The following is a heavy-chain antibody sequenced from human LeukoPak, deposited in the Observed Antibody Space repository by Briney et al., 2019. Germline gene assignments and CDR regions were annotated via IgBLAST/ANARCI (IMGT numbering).Heavy chain of an antibody. Sequence: GGSLRLSCAASGFTFSSYSMNWVRQAPGKGLEWVANIKQDGSEKYYVDSVKGRFTISRDNAKNSLYLQMNSLRAEDTAVYYCARTPEVGATLANDYWGQGTLVTVSS. CDR2: IKQDGSEK. J-gene: IGHJ4*02. V-gene: IGHV3-7*01. CDR3: ARTPEVGATLANDY. CDR1: GFTFSSYS. D-gene: IGHD1-26*01.